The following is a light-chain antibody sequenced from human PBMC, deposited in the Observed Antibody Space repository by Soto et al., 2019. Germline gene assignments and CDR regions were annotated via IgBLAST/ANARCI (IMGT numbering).Light chain of an antibody. CDR2: GAS. J-gene: IGKJ2*01. V-gene: IGKV3-20*01. Sequence: DIVLTQSPGTLSLSPGERANLSCRASQIISSTYLGWYQQKPGQAPRLLIYGASSRATGIPDRFSGSGSGTDFTLTISRLEPEDFAVYYCQHYGTSLYTFGQGTKLEIK. CDR3: QHYGTSLYT. CDR1: QIISSTY.